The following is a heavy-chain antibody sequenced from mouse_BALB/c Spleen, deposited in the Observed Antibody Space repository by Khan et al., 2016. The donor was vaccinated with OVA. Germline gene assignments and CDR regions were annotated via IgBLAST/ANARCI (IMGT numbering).Heavy chain of an antibody. CDR2: ISYSGST. Sequence: EVELVESGPGLVKPSQSLSLTCTVTGYSITSDYAWNWIRQFPGNKLEWMGYISYSGSTSYNPSLKSRISITRDTSKNQFFLQLNSVTTEDTATYYCARSKYGDYVGFDYWGQGTVVTVSA. CDR1: GYSITSDYA. CDR3: ARSKYGDYVGFDY. V-gene: IGHV3-2*02. J-gene: IGHJ3*01. D-gene: IGHD2-13*01.